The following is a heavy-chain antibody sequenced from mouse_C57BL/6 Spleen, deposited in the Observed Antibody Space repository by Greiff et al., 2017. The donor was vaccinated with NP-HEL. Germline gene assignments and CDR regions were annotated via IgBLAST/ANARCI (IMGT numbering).Heavy chain of an antibody. CDR1: GFPFTDYY. Sequence: EVQRVESGGGLVQPGGSLSLSCAASGFPFTDYYLSWVRQPPGKALEWLGFIRNKANGYTTEYSASVKGRFTISRDNSQSILYLQMNALRAEDSATYYCARSLYYDYSWFAYWGQGTLVTVSA. V-gene: IGHV7-3*01. D-gene: IGHD2-4*01. CDR2: IRNKANGYTT. CDR3: ARSLYYDYSWFAY. J-gene: IGHJ3*01.